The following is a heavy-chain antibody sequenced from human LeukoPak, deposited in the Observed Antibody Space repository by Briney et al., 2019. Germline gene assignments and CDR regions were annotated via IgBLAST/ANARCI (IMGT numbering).Heavy chain of an antibody. Sequence: SETLSLTCTVSGGSVSSGSYYWSWIRQPPGKGLEWIGYIYYSGSTNYNPSLKSRVTISVDTSKNQLSLKLSSVTAADTAVYYCAVETTVTNWFDPWGQGTLVTVSS. CDR3: AVETTVTNWFDP. D-gene: IGHD4-17*01. V-gene: IGHV4-61*01. CDR2: IYYSGST. J-gene: IGHJ5*02. CDR1: GGSVSSGSYY.